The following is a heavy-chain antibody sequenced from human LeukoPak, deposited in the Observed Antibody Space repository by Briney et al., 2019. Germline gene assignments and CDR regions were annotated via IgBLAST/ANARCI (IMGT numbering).Heavy chain of an antibody. Sequence: GGSLRLSCAASGFTFSSYSMNWVRQAPGKGLEWVSYISSSSSTIYYADSVKRRFTISRDNAKNSLYLQMNSLRAEDTAVYYCARVDSSWSFDYWGQGTLVTVSS. V-gene: IGHV3-48*01. D-gene: IGHD6-13*01. CDR1: GFTFSSYS. CDR3: ARVDSSWSFDY. J-gene: IGHJ4*02. CDR2: ISSSSSTI.